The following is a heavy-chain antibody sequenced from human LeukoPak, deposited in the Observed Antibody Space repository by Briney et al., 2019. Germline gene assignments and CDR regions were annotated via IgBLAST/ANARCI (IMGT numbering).Heavy chain of an antibody. V-gene: IGHV3-33*01. CDR2: IWYDGSNK. CDR3: ARALGYCSSTSCYAGYYYYGMDV. J-gene: IGHJ6*02. Sequence: AGGSLRLSCAASGFTFSSYGMHWVRQAPGKGLEWVAVIWYDGSNKYYADSVKGRFTISRDNSKNTLYLQMNSLRAEDTAVYYCARALGYCSSTSCYAGYYYYGMDVWGQGTTVTVSS. CDR1: GFTFSSYG. D-gene: IGHD2-2*03.